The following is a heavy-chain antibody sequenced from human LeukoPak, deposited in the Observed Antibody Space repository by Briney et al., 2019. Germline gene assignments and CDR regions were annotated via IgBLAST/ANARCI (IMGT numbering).Heavy chain of an antibody. V-gene: IGHV4-59*01. D-gene: IGHD5-18*01. CDR1: GGSISSYY. CDR3: ARTTEGGYTYDYFYYYYMDV. Sequence: SETLSLTCTVSGGSISSYYWSWIRQPPGKGLEWIGYIYYSGSTNYNPSLKSRVTISVDTSKNQFSLKLNSVTAADTAVYFCARTTEGGYTYDYFYYYYMDVWGKGTTVTIPS. CDR2: IYYSGST. J-gene: IGHJ6*03.